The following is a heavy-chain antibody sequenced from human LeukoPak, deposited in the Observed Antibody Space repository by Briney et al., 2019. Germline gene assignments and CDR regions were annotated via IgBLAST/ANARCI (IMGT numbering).Heavy chain of an antibody. V-gene: IGHV4-34*01. CDR2: INHNGST. J-gene: IGHJ5*02. Sequence: SETLSLTCAVCGGSFSGYYWSWIRQPPGKGLEWIGEINHNGSTNYYPSLKSRVNISVDTSKNQFSLKLSSVTAADTAVYYCARDSGTTGEVKFDPWGQGTLVTVSS. CDR1: GGSFSGYY. D-gene: IGHD3-10*01. CDR3: ARDSGTTGEVKFDP.